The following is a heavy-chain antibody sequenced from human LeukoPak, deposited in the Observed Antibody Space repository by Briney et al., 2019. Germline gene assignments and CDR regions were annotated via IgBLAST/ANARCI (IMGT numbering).Heavy chain of an antibody. Sequence: GGSLRLSCAASAFTFSRYWMTWVRQAPGKGPEWVAYFAGSDTTKYYADSVRGRFTISRDNAKNSLYLQMNSLRAEDTALYYCTTLGYHLDSWGQGTLVTVSS. D-gene: IGHD3-22*01. CDR3: TTLGYHLDS. J-gene: IGHJ4*02. CDR2: FAGSDTTK. CDR1: AFTFSRYW. V-gene: IGHV3-48*03.